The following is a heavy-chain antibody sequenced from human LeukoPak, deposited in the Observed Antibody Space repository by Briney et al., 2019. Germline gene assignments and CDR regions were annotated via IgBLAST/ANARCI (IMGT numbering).Heavy chain of an antibody. CDR2: ISYDGSNK. V-gene: IGHV3-30*18. CDR1: GFTFSSYG. CDR3: AKDYREIYYFDY. D-gene: IGHD1-26*01. J-gene: IGHJ4*02. Sequence: GGSLRLSCAASGFTFSSYGMHWVRQAPGKGLEWVAVISYDGSNKYYADSVKGRFTISRDNSKNTLYLQMNSLRAEDTAVYYCAKDYREIYYFDYWGQGTVVTVSS.